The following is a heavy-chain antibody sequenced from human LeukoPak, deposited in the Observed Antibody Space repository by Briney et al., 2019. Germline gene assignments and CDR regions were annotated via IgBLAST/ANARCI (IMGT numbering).Heavy chain of an antibody. D-gene: IGHD3-22*01. V-gene: IGHV4-59*08. CDR3: ARLDRSAADY. CDR1: GGSISSYY. CDR2: IYYSGST. J-gene: IGHJ4*02. Sequence: PSETLSLTCTVSGGSISSYYWSWIRQPPGKGLEWIGYIYYSGSTNYNPSLKRRVTISVDTSKNQFSLKLSSVTAADTAVYYCARLDRSAADYWGQGTLVTVSS.